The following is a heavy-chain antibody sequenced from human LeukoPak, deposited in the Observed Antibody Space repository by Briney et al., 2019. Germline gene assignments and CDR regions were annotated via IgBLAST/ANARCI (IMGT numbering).Heavy chain of an antibody. CDR3: ARAALGYCSGGSCLNNWFDP. D-gene: IGHD2-15*01. CDR2: ISAYNGNT. J-gene: IGHJ5*02. Sequence: ASVTVSFMASGYTFTNYGISWVRQAPGQGLEWMGWISAYNGNTNYAQKLQGRVTMTIDTYTSTAFMELRSLRSDDTAVYYCARAALGYCSGGSCLNNWFDPWGQGTLVTVSS. V-gene: IGHV1-18*01. CDR1: GYTFTNYG.